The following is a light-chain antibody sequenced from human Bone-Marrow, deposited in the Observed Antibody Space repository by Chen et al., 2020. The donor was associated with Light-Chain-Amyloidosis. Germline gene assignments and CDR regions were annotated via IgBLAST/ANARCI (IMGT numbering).Light chain of an antibody. J-gene: IGKJ1*01. CDR1: QGISSY. Sequence: DIQLTQSPSFLSASVGDRVTITCRASQGISSYLAWYQQNTGNAPKLLIYAASTLQSGVPSRFSGSGSGTEFTLTISSLQPEDFATYYCQQLNSYPRTFGQGTKVEIK. CDR3: QQLNSYPRT. V-gene: IGKV1-9*01. CDR2: AAS.